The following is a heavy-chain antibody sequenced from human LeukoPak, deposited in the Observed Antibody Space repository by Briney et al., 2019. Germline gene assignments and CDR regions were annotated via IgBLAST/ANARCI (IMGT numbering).Heavy chain of an antibody. J-gene: IGHJ4*02. CDR2: ISFDGSNK. V-gene: IGHV3-30*18. D-gene: IGHD5-18*01. CDR3: AKARPGIKLWLGSG. Sequence: GGSLRLSCAASGFTFSTYGMHWVRQVPGKGLEWVAVISFDGSNKYYADSVKGRFTISRDNSKNTLYLQMNSLRPEETAVYYYAKARPGIKLWLGSGWGLGTLVTVSS. CDR1: GFTFSTYG.